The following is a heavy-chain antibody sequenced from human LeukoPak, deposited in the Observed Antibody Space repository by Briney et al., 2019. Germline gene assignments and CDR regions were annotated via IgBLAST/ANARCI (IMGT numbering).Heavy chain of an antibody. D-gene: IGHD3-22*01. CDR2: IYPGDSDT. CDR1: GHSFTSYW. CDR3: ARRHSSSGYYPDY. V-gene: IGHV5-51*01. J-gene: IGHJ4*02. Sequence: GESLKISCKGSGHSFTSYWIGWVRQMPGKGLEWMGIIYPGDSDTRYSPSFQGQVTISADKSISTAYLQWSSLKASDTAMYYCARRHSSSGYYPDYWGQGTLVTVSS.